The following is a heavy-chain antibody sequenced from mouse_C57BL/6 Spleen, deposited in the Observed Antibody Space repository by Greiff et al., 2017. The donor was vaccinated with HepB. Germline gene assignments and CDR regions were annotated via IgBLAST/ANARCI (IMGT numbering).Heavy chain of an antibody. CDR2: INPNNGGT. V-gene: IGHV1-26*01. CDR3: ARYDGLYFDY. J-gene: IGHJ2*01. Sequence: VQLKQSGPELVKPGASVKISCKASGYTFTDYYMNWVKQSQGKSLEWIGDINPNNGGTSYNQKFKGKATLTVDKSSSTAYMELRSLTSEDSAVYYCARYDGLYFDYWGQGTTLTVSS. CDR1: GYTFTDYY. D-gene: IGHD2-12*01.